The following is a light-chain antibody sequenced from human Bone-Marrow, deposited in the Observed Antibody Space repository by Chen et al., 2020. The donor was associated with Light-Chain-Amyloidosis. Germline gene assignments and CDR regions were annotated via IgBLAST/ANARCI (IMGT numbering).Light chain of an antibody. CDR1: NIGSTS. CDR3: QVWDRSSDRPV. Sequence: SYVLTQPSSVSVAPGQTATIACGGNNIGSTSVHWYQQTPGQAPLLVVYDDRDRPSGIPERLSGTTSGNTATLTISRVEAGDEADYYWQVWDRSSDRPVFGGGTKLTVL. V-gene: IGLV3-21*02. J-gene: IGLJ3*02. CDR2: DDR.